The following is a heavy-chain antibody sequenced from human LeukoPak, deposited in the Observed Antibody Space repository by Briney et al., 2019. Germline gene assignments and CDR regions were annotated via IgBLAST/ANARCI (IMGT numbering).Heavy chain of an antibody. CDR1: GGSISGHY. CDR2: ISDTGST. CDR3: ATIKRGNIFGYFDF. Sequence: SETLSLTCTVSGGSISGHYWSWIRQPPEKGLEWIGYISDTGSTDYNASLKSRVTISVDTSKNQFSLRLNSVTAADTAVYYCATIKRGNIFGYFDFWGQGILVTVSP. J-gene: IGHJ4*02. V-gene: IGHV4-59*11. D-gene: IGHD5-18*01.